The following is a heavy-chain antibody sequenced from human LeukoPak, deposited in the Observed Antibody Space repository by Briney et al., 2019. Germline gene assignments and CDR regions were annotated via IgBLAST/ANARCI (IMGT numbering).Heavy chain of an antibody. V-gene: IGHV4-4*09. J-gene: IGHJ3*02. CDR2: IYTNGST. CDR3: ARWRIEGATADAFDI. Sequence: PSVTLPLTRRLSRGSIRNYYWSWIRPPPRRGGEGIGYIYTNGSTNYNPPLPRRVTVSVDTPQNQLSLQLASVTAADTAVYYCARWRIEGATADAFDIWGQGTMVTVSS. D-gene: IGHD1-26*01. CDR1: RGSIRNYY.